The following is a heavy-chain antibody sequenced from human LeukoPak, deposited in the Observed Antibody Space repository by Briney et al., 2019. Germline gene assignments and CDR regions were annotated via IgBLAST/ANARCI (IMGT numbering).Heavy chain of an antibody. J-gene: IGHJ5*02. V-gene: IGHV3-53*01. CDR3: ARAEETTWGIDP. Sequence: GGSLRLSCAASGFTVSSNYMSWVRQAPGKGLEWVSVIYSGGSTFYADSVQGRFTISRDNSKNTLYLQMNSLRAEDTAVYYCARAEETTWGIDPWGQGTLVTVSS. D-gene: IGHD3-16*01. CDR1: GFTVSSNY. CDR2: IYSGGST.